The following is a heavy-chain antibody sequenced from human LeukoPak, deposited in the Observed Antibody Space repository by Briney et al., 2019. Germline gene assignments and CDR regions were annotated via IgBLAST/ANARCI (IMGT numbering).Heavy chain of an antibody. D-gene: IGHD2-2*01. Sequence: ASVKVSCKASGYTFTSYGISWVRQAPGQGLEWMGWISAYNGNTNYAQKLQGRVTMTTDTSTSTAYMELRSLRSDDTAVYYCARVSDCSSTSCQADYYYYMDVWGKGTTVTVSS. CDR3: ARVSDCSSTSCQADYYYYMDV. J-gene: IGHJ6*03. CDR2: ISAYNGNT. CDR1: GYTFTSYG. V-gene: IGHV1-18*01.